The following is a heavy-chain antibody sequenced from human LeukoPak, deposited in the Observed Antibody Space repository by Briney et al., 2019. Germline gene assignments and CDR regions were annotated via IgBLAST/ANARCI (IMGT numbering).Heavy chain of an antibody. D-gene: IGHD6-13*01. CDR1: GFTFSAYW. CDR3: ASRPKGGSSSWLYYFDY. V-gene: IGHV4-34*01. Sequence: PGGSLRLSCAASGFTFSAYWMTWVRQPPGKGLEWIGEINHSGSTNYNPSLKSRVTISVDTSKNQFSLKLSSVTAADTAVYYCASRPKGGSSSWLYYFDYWGQGTLVTVSS. CDR2: INHSGST. J-gene: IGHJ4*02.